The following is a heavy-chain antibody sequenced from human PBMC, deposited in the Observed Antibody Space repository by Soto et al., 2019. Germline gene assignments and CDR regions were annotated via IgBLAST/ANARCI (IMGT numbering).Heavy chain of an antibody. CDR2: ISAYNGNT. J-gene: IGHJ5*02. CDR1: GYTFTSYG. Sequence: ASVKVSCKASGYTFTSYGISWVRQAPGQGLDWMGWISAYNGNTNYAQKLQGRVTMTTDTSTSTAYMELRSLRSDDTAVYYCARVKGSGYHNWLDPWGQGTLVTSPQ. V-gene: IGHV1-18*01. CDR3: ARVKGSGYHNWLDP. D-gene: IGHD3-22*01.